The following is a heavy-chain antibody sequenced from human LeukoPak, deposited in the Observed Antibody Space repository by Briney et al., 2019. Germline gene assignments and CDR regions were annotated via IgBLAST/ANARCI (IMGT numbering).Heavy chain of an antibody. CDR3: AKGDCSGTSCYRSRWFDP. J-gene: IGHJ5*02. CDR2: IGGSGGST. V-gene: IGHV3-23*01. Sequence: GGSLRLSCAASGFTFSSYAMSWVRQAPGKGLEWVSAIGGSGGSTYYADSVKGRFTISRDNSKNTLYLQMNSLRAEDTAVYYCAKGDCSGTSCYRSRWFDPWGQGTLVTVSS. D-gene: IGHD2-2*01. CDR1: GFTFSSYA.